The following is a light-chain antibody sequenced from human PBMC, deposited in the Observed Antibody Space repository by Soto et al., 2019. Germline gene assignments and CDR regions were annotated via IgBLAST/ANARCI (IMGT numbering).Light chain of an antibody. CDR2: AAS. V-gene: IGKV1-39*01. CDR1: QSISSY. CDR3: QQCGSSPWT. J-gene: IGKJ1*01. Sequence: DIQMTQSPSTLSASVGDRVTITCRASQSISSYLNWYQQKPGKAPKLLIYAASSRATGIPDRFSGGGSGTDFTLTISRLEPEDFAVYYCQQCGSSPWTFGQGTKVDIK.